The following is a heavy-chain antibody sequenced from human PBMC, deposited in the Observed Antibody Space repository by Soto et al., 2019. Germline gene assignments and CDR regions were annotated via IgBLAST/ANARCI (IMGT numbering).Heavy chain of an antibody. CDR1: AYSFTSYW. Sequence: VESLKISCKGSAYSFTSYWISWVRQMPGKGLEWMGRIDSSDSYTTYSPSFQGHVTISADKSISTAYLQWSSLKGSDTAMYYCARLSLDYYYYGMDVWGQGTTVTVSS. CDR3: ARLSLDYYYYGMDV. J-gene: IGHJ6*02. D-gene: IGHD3-3*02. V-gene: IGHV5-10-1*01. CDR2: IDSSDSYT.